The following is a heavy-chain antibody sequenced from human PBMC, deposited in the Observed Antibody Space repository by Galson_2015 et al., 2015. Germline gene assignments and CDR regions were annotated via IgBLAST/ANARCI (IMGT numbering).Heavy chain of an antibody. D-gene: IGHD3-16*01. Sequence: ETLSLTCTVSGGSISSGGYYWSWIRQPPGKGLEWIGYIYYSGSTNYNPSLKSRVTISVDTSKNQFSLKLSSVTAADTAVYYCAREVGSVWGWFDPWGQGTLVTVSS. CDR3: AREVGSVWGWFDP. CDR1: GGSISSGGYY. CDR2: IYYSGST. J-gene: IGHJ5*02. V-gene: IGHV4-61*08.